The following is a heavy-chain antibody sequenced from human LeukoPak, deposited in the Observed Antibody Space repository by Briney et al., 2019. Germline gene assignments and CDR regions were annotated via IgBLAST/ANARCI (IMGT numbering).Heavy chain of an antibody. CDR2: IYYNGST. D-gene: IGHD4-17*01. CDR1: GGSISSYY. J-gene: IGHJ5*02. Sequence: PSETLSLTCTVSGGSISSYYWSWIRQPPGKGLEWIGYIYYNGSTNYNPSLKSRVTISVDTSKNQFSLKVNSVTAADTAVYYCVRSKSGTYGWFDPWGQGTLVTVSS. V-gene: IGHV4-59*01. CDR3: VRSKSGTYGWFDP.